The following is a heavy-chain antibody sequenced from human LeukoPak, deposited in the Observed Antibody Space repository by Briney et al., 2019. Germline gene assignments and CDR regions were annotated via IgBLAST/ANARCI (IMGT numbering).Heavy chain of an antibody. CDR3: ARRKRYYGSGSYYLDY. CDR2: MFHSGFI. D-gene: IGHD3-10*01. J-gene: IGHJ4*02. V-gene: IGHV4-39*01. CDR1: GGSISSNSFY. Sequence: SETLSLSCTVSGGSISSNSFYWGWIRQPPGKGLEWIVSMFHSGFIYYTTSLKSRVTISVDASKNQFSLKLSSVTAADTAVYYCARRKRYYGSGSYYLDYWGQGTLVTVSS.